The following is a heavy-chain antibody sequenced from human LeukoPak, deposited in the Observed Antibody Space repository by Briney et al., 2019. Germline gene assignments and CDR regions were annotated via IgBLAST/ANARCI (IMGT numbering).Heavy chain of an antibody. CDR1: GVSISSYS. CDR2: IHYTGST. J-gene: IGHJ2*01. D-gene: IGHD3-10*01. V-gene: IGHV4-59*01. Sequence: SETLSLTCTVSGVSISSYSWSWIRQPPGKGLEWIGYIHYTGSTDYIPSLKSRVTISVDTSESQFSLKLSSVAAADTAVYYCARVGGPGSWYFDLWGRGTLVTVPS. CDR3: ARVGGPGSWYFDL.